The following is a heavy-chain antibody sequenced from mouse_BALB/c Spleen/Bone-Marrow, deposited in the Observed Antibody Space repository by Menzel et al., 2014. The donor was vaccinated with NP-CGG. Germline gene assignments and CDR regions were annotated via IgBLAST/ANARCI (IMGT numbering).Heavy chain of an antibody. CDR1: GYTFTDYN. J-gene: IGHJ4*01. Sequence: DVQLVESGPELVKPGASVKISCKASGYTFTDYNMHWVKQSHGKSLEWIGYIYPYNGGTGYNQKFKSKATLTVDTSSNTAYMELRSLTSEDSAVYYCAREGGHYDALDFWGQGTSVTVSS. V-gene: IGHV1S29*02. CDR3: AREGGHYDALDF. D-gene: IGHD2-13*01. CDR2: IYPYNGGT.